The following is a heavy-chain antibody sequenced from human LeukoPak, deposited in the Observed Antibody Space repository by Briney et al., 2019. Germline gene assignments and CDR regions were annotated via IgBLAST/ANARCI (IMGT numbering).Heavy chain of an antibody. V-gene: IGHV4-34*01. CDR3: ARGGIVVVVAATGWFDP. Sequence: SETLSLTCAVYGGSFSGYYWSWIRQPPGKGLEWIGEINHSGSTNYNPSLKSRVTISVDTSKNQFSLKLSSVTAADTAVYYCARGGIVVVVAATGWFDPWGQGNLVTVSS. CDR2: INHSGST. CDR1: GGSFSGYY. D-gene: IGHD2-15*01. J-gene: IGHJ5*02.